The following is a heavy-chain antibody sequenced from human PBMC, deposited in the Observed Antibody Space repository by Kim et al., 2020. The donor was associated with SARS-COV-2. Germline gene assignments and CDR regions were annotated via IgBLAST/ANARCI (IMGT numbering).Heavy chain of an antibody. CDR1: GGTFSSYA. CDR3: ASDRAGGWRIDAFDI. V-gene: IGHV1-69*13. J-gene: IGHJ3*02. D-gene: IGHD3-3*01. CDR2: IIPIFGTA. Sequence: SVKVSCKASGGTFSSYAISWVRQAPGQGLEWMGGIIPIFGTANYAQKFQGRVTITADESTSTAYMELSSLRSEDTAVYYCASDRAGGWRIDAFDIWGQGTMVTVSS.